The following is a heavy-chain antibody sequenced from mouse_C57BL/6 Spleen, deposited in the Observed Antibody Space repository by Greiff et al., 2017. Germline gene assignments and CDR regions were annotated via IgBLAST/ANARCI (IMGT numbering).Heavy chain of an antibody. CDR1: GFSLTSYG. D-gene: IGHD1-1*01. CDR2: IWGDGST. J-gene: IGHJ3*01. Sequence: VKLVESGPGLVAPSQSLSITCTVSGFSLTSYGVSWVRPPPGKGLEWLGVIWGDGSTNYHSALISRLSISKDNSKSQVFLKLNSLQTDDTDTYYCAKPDGDYYGSSPWFAYWGQGTLVTVSA. CDR3: AKPDGDYYGSSPWFAY. V-gene: IGHV2-3*01.